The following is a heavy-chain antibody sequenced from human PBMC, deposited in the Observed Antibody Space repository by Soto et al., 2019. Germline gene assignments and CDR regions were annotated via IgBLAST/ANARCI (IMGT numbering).Heavy chain of an antibody. V-gene: IGHV4-39*01. Sequence: SETLSLTCTVSGGSISSSSYYWGWIRQPPGKGLEWIGSIYYSGSTYYNPSLKSRVTISVDTSKNQFSLKLSSVTAADTAVYYCARGRTTGTLSGWFDPWGQGTLVTVSS. J-gene: IGHJ5*02. CDR2: IYYSGST. CDR3: ARGRTTGTLSGWFDP. CDR1: GGSISSSSYY. D-gene: IGHD1-1*01.